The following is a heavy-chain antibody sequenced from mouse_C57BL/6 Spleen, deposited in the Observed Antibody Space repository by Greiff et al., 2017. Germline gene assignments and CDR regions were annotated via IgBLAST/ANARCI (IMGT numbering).Heavy chain of an antibody. CDR1: GFTFSSYG. J-gene: IGHJ4*01. V-gene: IGHV5-6*02. D-gene: IGHD4-1*01. CDR3: ARSATGTWAMDY. CDR2: ISSGGSYT. Sequence: EVKLEESGGDLVKPGGSLKLSCAASGFTFSSYGMSWVRQTPDKRLEWVATISSGGSYTYYPDSVKGRFTISRDNAKNTLYLQMSSLKSEDTAMYYCARSATGTWAMDYWGQGTSVTVSS.